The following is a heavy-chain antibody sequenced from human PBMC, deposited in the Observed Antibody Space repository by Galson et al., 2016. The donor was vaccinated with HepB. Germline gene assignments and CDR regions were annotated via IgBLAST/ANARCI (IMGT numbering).Heavy chain of an antibody. D-gene: IGHD3-22*01. CDR1: GFPFSDNY. Sequence: SLRLSCAASGFPFSDNYMTWVRQAPGKGLECVAVIYLAGSTFYADSVRGRFTIFRDDSANILYLQMTSLRAEDTAVYFCAGYLSSRGGIDYWGQGTLVAVSS. CDR2: IYLAGST. CDR3: AGYLSSRGGIDY. V-gene: IGHV3-53*01. J-gene: IGHJ4*02.